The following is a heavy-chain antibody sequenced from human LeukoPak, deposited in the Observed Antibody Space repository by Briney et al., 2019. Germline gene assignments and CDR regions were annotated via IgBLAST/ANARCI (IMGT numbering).Heavy chain of an antibody. CDR1: DYTFTGYY. Sequence: ASVTVSFTASDYTFTGYYLHWVRQAPGQRLGWMGWIDPKTGGTSHARKFQVRVTMTRDTYINTAYMELSRRRSDDTAVFYCASTIAVAGSPYFWGQGTLVTVSS. CDR3: ASTIAVAGSPYF. V-gene: IGHV1-2*02. J-gene: IGHJ4*02. D-gene: IGHD6-19*01. CDR2: IDPKTGGT.